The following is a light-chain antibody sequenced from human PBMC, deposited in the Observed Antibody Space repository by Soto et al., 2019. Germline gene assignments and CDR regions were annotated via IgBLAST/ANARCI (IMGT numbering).Light chain of an antibody. V-gene: IGLV2-14*02. CDR1: SSDVGSGDV. Sequence: QSALTQPASVSGSPGQSITISCTGTSSDVGSGDVVSWYQHYPGKAPQLIIFEVFKRPSGVSSRFSGSKSGNTASLTISGLQAEDEAYYYCSSYVSGNTVVFGGGTKVTVL. CDR3: SSYVSGNTVV. CDR2: EVF. J-gene: IGLJ3*02.